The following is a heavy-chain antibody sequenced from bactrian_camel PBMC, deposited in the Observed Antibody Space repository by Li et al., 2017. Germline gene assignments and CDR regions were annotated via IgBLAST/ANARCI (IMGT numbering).Heavy chain of an antibody. CDR1: GFTFSASY. CDR3: TTADFLY. Sequence: HVQLVESGGGLVQPGGSLRLSCAASGFTFSASYMNWVRQAPGKGLEWVSSIYSHGSNTYYADSVAGRFTVSQDNAKSTLYLQMNALKIEDTAMYYCTTADFLYWGQGTQVTVS. V-gene: IGHV3-2*01. J-gene: IGHJ6*01. CDR2: IYSHGSNT.